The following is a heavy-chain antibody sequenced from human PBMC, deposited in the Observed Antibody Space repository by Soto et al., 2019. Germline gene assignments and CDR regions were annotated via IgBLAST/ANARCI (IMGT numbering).Heavy chain of an antibody. Sequence: GASVKVSCKASGYTFTSYGISWVRQAPGQGLEWMGWISAYNGNTNYAQKLQGRVTMTTDTSTSTAYMELSSLRSEDTALYYCARDYDFWSGYGPNGMDVWGQGTTVTVAS. V-gene: IGHV1-18*01. CDR1: GYTFTSYG. J-gene: IGHJ6*02. CDR2: ISAYNGNT. D-gene: IGHD3-3*01. CDR3: ARDYDFWSGYGPNGMDV.